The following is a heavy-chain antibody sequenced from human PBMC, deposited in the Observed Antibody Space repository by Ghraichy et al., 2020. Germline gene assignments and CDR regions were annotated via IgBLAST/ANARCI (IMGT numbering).Heavy chain of an antibody. CDR3: ASGTYSGYDLGGY. Sequence: SVKVSCKASGGTFSSYAISWVRQAPGQGLEWMGRIIPILGIANYAQKFQGRVTITADKSTSTAYMELSSLRSEDTAVYYCASGTYSGYDLGGYWGQGTLVTVSS. CDR1: GGTFSSYA. V-gene: IGHV1-69*04. D-gene: IGHD5-12*01. CDR2: IIPILGIA. J-gene: IGHJ4*02.